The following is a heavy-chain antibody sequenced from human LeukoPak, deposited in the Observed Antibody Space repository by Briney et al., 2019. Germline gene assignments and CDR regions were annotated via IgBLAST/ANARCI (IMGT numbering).Heavy chain of an antibody. V-gene: IGHV3-23*01. CDR2: FSGSGGST. CDR1: GFTFSSYA. Sequence: GGSLRLSCVASGFTFSSYAMSWVRQAPGKGLQWVSSFSGSGGSTYYADSVKGRFTLSRDNSKNTLYLQMNSLRAEDTAVYYCATLGDYANFDYWGQGALVTVSS. CDR3: ATLGDYANFDY. D-gene: IGHD4-17*01. J-gene: IGHJ4*02.